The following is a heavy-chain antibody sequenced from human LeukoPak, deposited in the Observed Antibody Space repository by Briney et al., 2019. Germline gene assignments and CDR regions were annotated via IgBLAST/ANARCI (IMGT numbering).Heavy chain of an antibody. CDR2: IWYDGSNK. D-gene: IGHD3-10*01. V-gene: IGHV3-33*01. CDR3: ARERITMVRGVIGRFDP. CDR1: GFTFSSYG. J-gene: IGHJ5*02. Sequence: GGSLRLSCAASGFTFSSYGMHWVRQAPGKGLEWVAVIWYDGSNKYYADSVKGGFTISRDNSKNTLYLQMNSLRAEDTAVYYCARERITMVRGVIGRFDPWGQGTLVTVSS.